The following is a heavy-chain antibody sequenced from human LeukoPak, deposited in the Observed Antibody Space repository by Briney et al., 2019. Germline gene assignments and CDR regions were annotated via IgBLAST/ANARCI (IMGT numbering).Heavy chain of an antibody. CDR2: INPNSGGT. CDR3: ATARRDDFWSGYIPPDY. V-gene: IGHV1-2*02. Sequence: GASVKVSCKASGYTFTGYYMHWVRQAPGQGLEWMGWINPNSGGTNYAQKFQGRVTMTEDTSTDTAYMELSSLRSEDTAVYYCATARRDDFWSGYIPPDYWGQGTLVTVSS. J-gene: IGHJ4*02. CDR1: GYTFTGYY. D-gene: IGHD3-3*01.